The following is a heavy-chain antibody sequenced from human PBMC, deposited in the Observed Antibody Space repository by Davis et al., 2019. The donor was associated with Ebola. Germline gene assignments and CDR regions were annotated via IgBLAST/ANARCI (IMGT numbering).Heavy chain of an antibody. CDR1: GGSISNGDYS. CDR2: ISHSGST. Sequence: SETLSLTCTVSGGSISNGDYSWSWIRQPPGKGLEWIGEISHSGSTNYNPSLKSRVTISVDTSNSQFSLKLISVTVADSAVYYCARDDKVMHFDYWGQGTLVTVSS. CDR3: ARDDKVMHFDY. D-gene: IGHD3-16*01. V-gene: IGHV4-39*07. J-gene: IGHJ4*02.